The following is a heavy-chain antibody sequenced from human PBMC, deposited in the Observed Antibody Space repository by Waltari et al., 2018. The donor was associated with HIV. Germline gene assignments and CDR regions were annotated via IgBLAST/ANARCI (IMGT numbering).Heavy chain of an antibody. J-gene: IGHJ4*02. V-gene: IGHV3-48*01. D-gene: IGHD3-22*01. Sequence: EVQLVESGGGLVQPGGSLRLSCAASGLPLPSYGRTWVRQAPGKGLEWVSFISSSSSTIYYADSVKGRFTISRDNAKNSLYLQMNSLRAEDTAVYYCARETYYYDSSGPYFDYWGQGTLVTVSS. CDR2: ISSSSSTI. CDR1: GLPLPSYG. CDR3: ARETYYYDSSGPYFDY.